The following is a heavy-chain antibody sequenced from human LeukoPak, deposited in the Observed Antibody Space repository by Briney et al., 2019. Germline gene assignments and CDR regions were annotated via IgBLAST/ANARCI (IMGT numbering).Heavy chain of an antibody. D-gene: IGHD2-2*01. V-gene: IGHV3-23*01. J-gene: IGHJ4*02. CDR3: ASGRVVPAAI. CDR2: ISGGGST. CDR1: GFTFSSYA. Sequence: PGGSLRLSCAASGFTFSSYAMSWVRQAPGKGLEWVSAISGGGSTYYADSVKGRFTISRDNSKNTLYLQMNSLRAEDTAVYYCASGRVVPAAIWGQGTLVTVSS.